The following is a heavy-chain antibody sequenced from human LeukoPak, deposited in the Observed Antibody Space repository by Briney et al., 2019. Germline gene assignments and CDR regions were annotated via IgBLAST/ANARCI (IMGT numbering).Heavy chain of an antibody. CDR3: ARVLRGPAAIGNNWFDP. Sequence: KPSQTLSLTCTVSGGSISSGDYYWSWIRQPPGKGLEWTGYIYYSGSTYYNPSLKSRVTISVDTSKNQFSLKLSSVTAADTAVYYCARVLRGPAAIGNNWFDPWGQGTLVTVSS. CDR2: IYYSGST. V-gene: IGHV4-30-4*08. CDR1: GGSISSGDYY. D-gene: IGHD2-2*02. J-gene: IGHJ5*02.